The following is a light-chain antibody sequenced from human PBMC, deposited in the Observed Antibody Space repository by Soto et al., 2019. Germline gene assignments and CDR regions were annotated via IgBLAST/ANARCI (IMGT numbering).Light chain of an antibody. CDR2: AAS. J-gene: IGKJ4*01. CDR1: QGICSY. V-gene: IGKV1-9*01. CDR3: QQYDSSPPGLT. Sequence: IHLTHSPSSLSASLGDIVTITFRAIQGICSYLVWYQQKPGKVPKLLIYAASTLQSGVPSRFSGSGSGTDFTLTISSLQPEDFAVYYCQQYDSSPPGLTFGGGTKVDIK.